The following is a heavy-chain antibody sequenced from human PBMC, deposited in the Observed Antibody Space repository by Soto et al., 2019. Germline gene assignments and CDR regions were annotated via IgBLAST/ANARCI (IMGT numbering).Heavy chain of an antibody. V-gene: IGHV1-18*01. Sequence: HLVQSGPQVKKPGASVSVSCKTSGDTFTNFGLSWVRQAPGQGLEWMGWIATYNSNRNYAQKFQGRLTLTTDTSTSTAYMELKSLTYDDTAVYYCARVVRGVVNLFDPWGQGTLVTVSS. CDR1: GDTFTNFG. CDR2: IATYNSNR. CDR3: ARVVRGVVNLFDP. D-gene: IGHD3-10*01. J-gene: IGHJ5*02.